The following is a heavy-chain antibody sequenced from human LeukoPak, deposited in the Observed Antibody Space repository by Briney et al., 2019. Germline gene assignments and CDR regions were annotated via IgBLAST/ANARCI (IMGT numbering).Heavy chain of an antibody. CDR1: GGSISSGGYY. Sequence: SETLSLTCTVSGGSISSGGYYWSWIRQHPGKGLEWIGYIYYSGSTYYNPSLKSRVTISVDTSKNQFSLKLSSVTAADTAVYYCAREGPHRGGIDCWGQGTLVTVSS. V-gene: IGHV4-31*03. D-gene: IGHD2-15*01. J-gene: IGHJ4*02. CDR3: AREGPHRGGIDC. CDR2: IYYSGST.